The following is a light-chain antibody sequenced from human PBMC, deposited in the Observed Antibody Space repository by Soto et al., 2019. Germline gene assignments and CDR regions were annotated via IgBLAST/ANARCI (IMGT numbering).Light chain of an antibody. Sequence: IVLTQSPATLSLSPGERASLSCRASRSVSFAYIAWYQLRPGQAPRLLIYGASSRATGFPDRFSGSGSGTDFTLTIGRLEPEDSAVYYCQQYVTPPYTFGQGIKLEI. J-gene: IGKJ2*01. CDR2: GAS. V-gene: IGKV3-20*01. CDR1: RSVSFAY. CDR3: QQYVTPPYT.